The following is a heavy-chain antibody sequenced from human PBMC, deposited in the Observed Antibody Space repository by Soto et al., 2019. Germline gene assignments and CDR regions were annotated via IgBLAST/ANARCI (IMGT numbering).Heavy chain of an antibody. J-gene: IGHJ6*02. D-gene: IGHD6-6*01. V-gene: IGHV3-48*02. CDR2: ISSSSSTI. Sequence: GGSLRLSCAASGFTFSSYSMNWVRQAPGKGLEWVSYISSSSSTIYYADSVKGRFTISRDNAKNSLYLQMNSLRDEDTAVYYCAMPEYSSSSYGMDVWGQGTTVTVSS. CDR1: GFTFSSYS. CDR3: AMPEYSSSSYGMDV.